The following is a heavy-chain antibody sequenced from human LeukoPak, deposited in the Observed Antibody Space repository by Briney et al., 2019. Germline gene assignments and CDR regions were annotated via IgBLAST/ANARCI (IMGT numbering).Heavy chain of an antibody. CDR3: ARSIRSGGRYYFDC. CDR2: IIPIFGTA. V-gene: IGHV1-69*05. Sequence: ASVKVSCKASGGTFSSYAISWVRQAPGQGLEWMGGIIPIFGTANYAQKFQGRVTITTDESTSTAYMELSSLRSEDTAVYYCARSIRSGGRYYFDCWGQGTLVTVSS. CDR1: GGTFSSYA. J-gene: IGHJ4*02. D-gene: IGHD2-21*01.